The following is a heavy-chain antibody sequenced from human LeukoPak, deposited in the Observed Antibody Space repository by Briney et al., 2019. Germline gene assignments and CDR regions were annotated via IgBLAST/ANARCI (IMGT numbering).Heavy chain of an antibody. CDR1: GYTFTGYY. CDR3: AREPHWVVVPAALGY. CDR2: INPNSGGT. V-gene: IGHV1-2*02. Sequence: GASVKVSCKASGYTFTGYYMHWVRQAPRQGLEWMGWINPNSGGTNYAQKFQGRVTMTRDTSISTAYMELSRLRSDDTAVYYCAREPHWVVVPAALGYWGQGTLVTVSS. D-gene: IGHD2-2*01. J-gene: IGHJ4*02.